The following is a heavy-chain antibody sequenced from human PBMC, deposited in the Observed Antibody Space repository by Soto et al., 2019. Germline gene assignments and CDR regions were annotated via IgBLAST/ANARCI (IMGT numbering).Heavy chain of an antibody. D-gene: IGHD6-19*01. CDR3: TTAVAGTYYYYGMDV. Sequence: GGSLRLSCAASGFTFSNAWMSWVRQAPGKGLEWVGRIKSKTDGGTTDYAAPVKGRFTISRDDSKNTLYLQMNSLKTEDTAVYYCTTAVAGTYYYYGMDVWGQGTTVTVSS. V-gene: IGHV3-15*01. CDR2: IKSKTDGGTT. CDR1: GFTFSNAW. J-gene: IGHJ6*02.